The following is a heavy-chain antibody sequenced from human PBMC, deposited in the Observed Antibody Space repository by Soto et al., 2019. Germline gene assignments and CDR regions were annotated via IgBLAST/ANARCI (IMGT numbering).Heavy chain of an antibody. Sequence: EVQLVESGGGLVQPGGSLRLSCAASGFPFSSYAMNWVRQAPGKGLEWVSYINSGSSTIYYADSAKGRFTISRDNAKNSLYLQMNSLRDEDTAVYFCVRDRGYTGYDLHYWGQGALVAVSS. CDR1: GFPFSSYA. CDR2: INSGSSTI. CDR3: VRDRGYTGYDLHY. J-gene: IGHJ4*02. V-gene: IGHV3-48*02. D-gene: IGHD5-12*01.